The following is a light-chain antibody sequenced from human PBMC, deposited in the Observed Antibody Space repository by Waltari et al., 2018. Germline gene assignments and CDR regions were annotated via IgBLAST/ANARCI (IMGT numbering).Light chain of an antibody. V-gene: IGKV3-15*01. Sequence: EIVMTQSPATLSVSPGERATLSCRASQSVSSNLAWYQQKPGQAPRPLIYGASTRATGIPARFSGSVSGTEFTLTISSLQSEDFAVYYCQQYNNWPPVTFGPGTKVDIK. J-gene: IGKJ3*01. CDR1: QSVSSN. CDR2: GAS. CDR3: QQYNNWPPVT.